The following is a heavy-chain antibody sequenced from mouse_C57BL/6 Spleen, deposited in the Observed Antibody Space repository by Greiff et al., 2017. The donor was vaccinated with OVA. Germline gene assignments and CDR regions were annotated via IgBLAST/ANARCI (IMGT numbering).Heavy chain of an antibody. V-gene: IGHV2-6*01. J-gene: IGHJ3*01. CDR1: GFSLTSYG. D-gene: IGHD1-1*01. CDR3: ASRNYGSSAWFAY. CDR2: IWGVGST. Sequence: VKLMESGPGLVAPSQSLSITCTVSGFSLTSYGVDWVRQSPGKGLEWLGVIWGVGSTNSNSALKSRLSISKDNTKSQVFLKMNSLQTDDTSIYDCASRNYGSSAWFAYWGQGTLVTVSA.